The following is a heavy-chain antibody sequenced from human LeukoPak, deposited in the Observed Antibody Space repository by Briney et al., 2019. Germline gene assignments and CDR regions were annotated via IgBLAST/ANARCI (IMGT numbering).Heavy chain of an antibody. J-gene: IGHJ3*02. V-gene: IGHV3-30-3*01. CDR2: ISYDGSNK. Sequence: QPGGSLRLSCAASGFTFSSYAMHWVRQAPGKGLEWVAVISYDGSNKYYADSVKGRFTISRDNSKNTLYLQMNSLRAEDTAVYYCARDHYDSSGHGWSPEDAFDIWGQGTMVTVSS. CDR1: GFTFSSYA. D-gene: IGHD3-22*01. CDR3: ARDHYDSSGHGWSPEDAFDI.